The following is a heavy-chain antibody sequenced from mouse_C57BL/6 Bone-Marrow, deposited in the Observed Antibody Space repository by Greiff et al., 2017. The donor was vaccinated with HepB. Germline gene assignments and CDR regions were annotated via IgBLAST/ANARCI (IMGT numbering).Heavy chain of an antibody. V-gene: IGHV5-17*01. CDR2: ISSGSSTI. D-gene: IGHD2-2*01. Sequence: VQLKESGGGLVKPGGSLKLSCAASGFTFSDYGMHWVRQAPEKGLEWVAYISSGSSTIYYADTVKGRFTISRDNAKNTLFLQMTSLRSEDTAMYYCARGGYLAYWGQGTLVTVSA. CDR3: ARGGYLAY. J-gene: IGHJ3*01. CDR1: GFTFSDYG.